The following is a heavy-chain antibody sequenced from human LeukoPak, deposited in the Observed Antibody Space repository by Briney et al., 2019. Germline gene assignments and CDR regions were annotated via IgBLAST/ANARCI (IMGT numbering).Heavy chain of an antibody. J-gene: IGHJ3*02. D-gene: IGHD3-22*01. Sequence: GESLKISCKGSGYSFTSYWIGWVRQMPGKGLEWMGIIYPGDSDTRYSPSFQGQVTISADKSISTAYLQWSSLKASDTAMYYCATAGGDSSGLDAFDIWGRGTMVTVSS. V-gene: IGHV5-51*01. CDR3: ATAGGDSSGLDAFDI. CDR2: IYPGDSDT. CDR1: GYSFTSYW.